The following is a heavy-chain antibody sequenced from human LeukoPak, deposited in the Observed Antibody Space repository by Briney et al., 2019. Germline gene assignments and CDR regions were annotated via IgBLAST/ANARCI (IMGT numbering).Heavy chain of an antibody. J-gene: IGHJ3*02. CDR3: AREDGYNMDDAFDI. Sequence: PSETLSLTCTLSGGSITTTGDYWGWIRQPPGKGLEWIGSVDYSGSTYYNPSLKSRVTISADTSKNQFSLRLSSVTAADTAVYYCAREDGYNMDDAFDIWGQRTMVSVSS. CDR1: GGSITTTGDY. D-gene: IGHD5-24*01. V-gene: IGHV4-39*01. CDR2: VDYSGST.